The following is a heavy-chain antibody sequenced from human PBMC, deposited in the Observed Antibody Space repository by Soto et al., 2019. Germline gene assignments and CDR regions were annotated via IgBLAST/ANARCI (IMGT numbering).Heavy chain of an antibody. J-gene: IGHJ6*02. CDR2: ISYDGSNK. CDR3: ARVFSPAAMLGYGMDV. CDR1: GFTFSSYA. Sequence: PGGSLRLSCAASGFTFSSYAMHWVRQAPGKGLEWVAVISYDGSNKYYADSVKGRFTISRDNSKNTLYLQMNSLRAEDTAVYYCARVFSPAAMLGYGMDVWGQGTTVTVSS. V-gene: IGHV3-30-3*01. D-gene: IGHD2-2*01.